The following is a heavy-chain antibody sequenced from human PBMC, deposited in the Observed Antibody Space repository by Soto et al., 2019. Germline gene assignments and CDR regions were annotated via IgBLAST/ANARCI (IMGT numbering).Heavy chain of an antibody. CDR1: GGSISSDGYS. D-gene: IGHD2-2*01. Sequence: PSETLSLTCAVSGGSISSDGYSWSWIRQPPGKGLEWIGYIYHSGSTYYNPSLKSRVTISVDRSKNQFSLKLSSMTAADTAVYNWTRTTSLFDYWGQGILVTVSS. CDR3: TRTTSLFDY. J-gene: IGHJ4*02. CDR2: IYHSGST. V-gene: IGHV4-30-2*01.